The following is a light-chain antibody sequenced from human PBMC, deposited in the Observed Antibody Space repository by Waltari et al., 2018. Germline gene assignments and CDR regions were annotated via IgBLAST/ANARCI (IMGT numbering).Light chain of an antibody. J-gene: IGKJ4*01. CDR3: MQSIQFPLT. Sequence: DVVMTQTPLALSVTPGQPASISCKSSQSLLHSDGKTHLYWYLQKPGQPHKLLIYEVAKRFSGVPDRFSGSGSGTDFTLKISRVEAEDVGLYYCMQSIQFPLTFGGGTKVEIK. CDR1: QSLLHSDGKTH. CDR2: EVA. V-gene: IGKV2D-29*01.